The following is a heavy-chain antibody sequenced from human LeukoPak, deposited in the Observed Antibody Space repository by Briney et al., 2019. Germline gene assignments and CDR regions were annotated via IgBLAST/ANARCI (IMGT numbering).Heavy chain of an antibody. CDR1: GGSISSGGYY. Sequence: SETLSLTCTVSGGSISSGGYYWSWIRQHPGKGLEWIGYIYYSGSTYYNPSPKSRVTISVDTSKNQFSVKLSSVTAADTAVYYCARDSSGYSRFDLWGQGTLVTVSS. V-gene: IGHV4-31*03. CDR2: IYYSGST. J-gene: IGHJ5*02. CDR3: ARDSSGYSRFDL. D-gene: IGHD3-22*01.